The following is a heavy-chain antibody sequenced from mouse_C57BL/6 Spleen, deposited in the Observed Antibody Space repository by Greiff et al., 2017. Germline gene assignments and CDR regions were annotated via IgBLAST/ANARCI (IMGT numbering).Heavy chain of an antibody. CDR2: IWRGGST. J-gene: IGHJ3*01. D-gene: IGHD2-4*01. CDR1: GFSLTSYG. V-gene: IGHV2-5*01. CDR3: ANRRGGDCDDGGSFAY. Sequence: QVQLQQSGPGLVQPSQSLSITCTVSGFSLTSYGVHWVRQSPGKGLEWLGVIWRGGSTDYNAAFMSRLSLTKDNSKSHVFFKMNSLQADDTGIYYCANRRGGDCDDGGSFAYWGQGTLVTVSA.